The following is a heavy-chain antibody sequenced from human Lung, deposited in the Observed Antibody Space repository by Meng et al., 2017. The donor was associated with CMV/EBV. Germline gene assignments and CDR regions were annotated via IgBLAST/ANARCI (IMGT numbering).Heavy chain of an antibody. CDR2: ISTTSTYI. V-gene: IGHV3-21*01. CDR1: GFTFSAYA. CDR3: ARSWDGMDV. Sequence: GGSXRLSCAASGFTFSAYAMNWVRQAPGKGLEWVPSISTTSTYIYYADSVKGRFTISRDNAQKAVYRQMNSLSAEETGVYYCARSWDGMDVWGQGATVTVSS. D-gene: IGHD6-13*01. J-gene: IGHJ6*02.